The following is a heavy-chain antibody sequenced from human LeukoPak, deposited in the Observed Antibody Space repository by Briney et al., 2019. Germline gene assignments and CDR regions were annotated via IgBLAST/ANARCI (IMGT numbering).Heavy chain of an antibody. CDR1: GFTFSDYS. CDR2: IGISSGNT. D-gene: IGHD2-2*01. CDR3: ARDTKYAFDN. V-gene: IGHV3-48*01. Sequence: GGSLRLSCAASGFTFSDYSMNWVGQAPGKGLGWISYIGISSGNTKYADSVKSRFTISGDKAKNSLYLQMNSLRVEDTAVYYCARDTKYAFDNWGQGTLVTVSS. J-gene: IGHJ4*02.